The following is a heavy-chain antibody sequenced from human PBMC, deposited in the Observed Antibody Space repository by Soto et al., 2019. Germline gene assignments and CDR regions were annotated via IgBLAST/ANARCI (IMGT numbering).Heavy chain of an antibody. CDR1: GYTFTSYA. CDR2: INAGNRNT. Sequence: ASVKVSCKASGYTFTSYAMHWVRQAPGQRLEWMGWINAGNRNTKYSQKFQGRVTITRDTSASTAYMELSSLRSEDTAVYYCARDNAKRSEGAAAATGDAFDIWGQGTMVTVSS. D-gene: IGHD6-13*01. J-gene: IGHJ3*02. CDR3: ARDNAKRSEGAAAATGDAFDI. V-gene: IGHV1-3*01.